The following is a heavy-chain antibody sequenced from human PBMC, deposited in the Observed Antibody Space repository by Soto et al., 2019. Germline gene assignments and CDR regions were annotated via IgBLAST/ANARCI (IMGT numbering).Heavy chain of an antibody. Sequence: PSETLSLTCNVSGVSVSDKDSYWGWVRQPPGKGPEWIATIYSSGRTDYHPSLKSRLTISADTSKNQISLKLGSVTAADVAIYYCARGSYYDTSGAFDYWGQGTLVTVSS. V-gene: IGHV4-39*01. D-gene: IGHD3-22*01. CDR1: GVSVSDKDSY. CDR3: ARGSYYDTSGAFDY. J-gene: IGHJ4*02. CDR2: IYSSGRT.